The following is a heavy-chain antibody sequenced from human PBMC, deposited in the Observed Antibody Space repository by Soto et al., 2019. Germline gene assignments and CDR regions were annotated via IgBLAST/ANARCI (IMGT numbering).Heavy chain of an antibody. Sequence: AGGSLRLSCEASGFKFSDAWLSWVRQAPGKGPEWVGRMKSYGSGGTTDYADSVKGRFTISRDNAKNTLYLQMNSLRAEDTAVYYCARSWSFWGQGTLVTVSS. J-gene: IGHJ4*02. D-gene: IGHD2-8*01. CDR3: ARSWSF. V-gene: IGHV3-74*01. CDR1: GFKFSDAW. CDR2: MKSYGSGGTT.